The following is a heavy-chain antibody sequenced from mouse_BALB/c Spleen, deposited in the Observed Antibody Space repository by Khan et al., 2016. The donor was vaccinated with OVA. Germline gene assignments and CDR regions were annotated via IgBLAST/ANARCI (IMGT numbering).Heavy chain of an antibody. CDR2: IWAGGST. CDR1: GFSLTTYG. Sequence: VQLQESGPGLVAPSQTLSITCTVSGFSLTTYGVHWVRQPPGKGLEWLGVIWAGGSTNYNSALMSRLIIIKDNSKSQVFLKMNSLQTEDSAIYXCARPYYGSAWFAYWGQGTLVTVSA. D-gene: IGHD1-1*01. CDR3: ARPYYGSAWFAY. J-gene: IGHJ3*01. V-gene: IGHV2-9*02.